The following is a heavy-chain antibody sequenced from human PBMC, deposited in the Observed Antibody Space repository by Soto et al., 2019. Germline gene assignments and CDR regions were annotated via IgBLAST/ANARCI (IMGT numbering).Heavy chain of an antibody. J-gene: IGHJ3*02. CDR1: GYTLTELS. V-gene: IGHV1-24*01. Sequence: ASVKVSCKVSGYTLTELSMHWVRQAPGKGLEWMGGFDPEDGETIYAQKFQGRVTMTEDTSTDTAYMELSSLRSEDTAVYYCATDEIFGVVTGAFDIWGQGTMVTVSS. CDR3: ATDEIFGVVTGAFDI. D-gene: IGHD3-3*01. CDR2: FDPEDGET.